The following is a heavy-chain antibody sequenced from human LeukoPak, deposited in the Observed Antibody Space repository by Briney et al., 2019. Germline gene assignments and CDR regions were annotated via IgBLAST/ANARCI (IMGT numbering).Heavy chain of an antibody. CDR1: GFTFSSSA. Sequence: PGGSLRLSCATSGFTFSSSAMSWVRQPPGKGLAWVSTISGSGGGTYYADSVKGRFTISRDNSKNTLYLQMNSLRAEDTAVFYCGELFYSSGMYHFDYWGQGTLVTVSS. J-gene: IGHJ4*02. CDR3: GELFYSSGMYHFDY. V-gene: IGHV3-23*01. D-gene: IGHD3-10*01. CDR2: ISGSGGGT.